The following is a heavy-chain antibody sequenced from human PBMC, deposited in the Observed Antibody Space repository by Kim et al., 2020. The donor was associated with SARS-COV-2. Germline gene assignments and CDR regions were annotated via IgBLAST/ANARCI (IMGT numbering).Heavy chain of an antibody. CDR3: ARSSSSSGYGYYYYGMDV. CDR1: GGSISSSSSY. V-gene: IGHV4-39*01. D-gene: IGHD6-13*01. Sequence: SETLSLTCTVSGGSISSSSSYWGWIRQPPGKGLEWIGSIYYSGSTYYNPSLKSRVTISVDTSKNQFSLNLSSVTAADTAVYYCARSSSSSGYGYYYYGMDVWGQGTTVTVSS. CDR2: IYYSGST. J-gene: IGHJ6*02.